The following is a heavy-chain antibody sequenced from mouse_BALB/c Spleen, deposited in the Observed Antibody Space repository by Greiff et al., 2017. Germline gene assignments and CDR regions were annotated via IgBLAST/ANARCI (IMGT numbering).Heavy chain of an antibody. D-gene: IGHD1-1*01. J-gene: IGHJ3*01. Sequence: EVQLQESGAELVRSGASVKLSCTASGFNIKDYYMHWVKQRPEQGLEWIGWIDPENGDTEYAPKFQGKATMTADTSSNTAYLQLSSLTSEDTAVYYCNFYGSSSWFAYWGQGTLVTVSA. CDR2: IDPENGDT. CDR1: GFNIKDYY. CDR3: NFYGSSSWFAY. V-gene: IGHV14-4*02.